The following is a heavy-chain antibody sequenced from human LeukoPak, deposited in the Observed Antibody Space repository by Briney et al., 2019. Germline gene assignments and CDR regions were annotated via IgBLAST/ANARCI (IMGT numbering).Heavy chain of an antibody. J-gene: IGHJ4*02. CDR3: AREGPYYDIPTVLVSPQFDY. V-gene: IGHV1-2*02. CDR1: GYTFTGYY. D-gene: IGHD3-9*01. Sequence: ASVKVSCKASGYTFTGYYMHRVRQAPGQGLEWMGWINPNSGGTNYAQKFQGRVTMTRDTSISTAYMELSRLRSDDTAVYYCAREGPYYDIPTVLVSPQFDYWGQGTLVTVSS. CDR2: INPNSGGT.